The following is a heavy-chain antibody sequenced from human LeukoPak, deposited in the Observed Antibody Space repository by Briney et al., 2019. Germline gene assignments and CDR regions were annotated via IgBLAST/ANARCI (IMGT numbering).Heavy chain of an antibody. CDR3: ARVPRIAAAGPKPFDY. D-gene: IGHD6-13*01. J-gene: IGHJ4*02. CDR1: GYTFTGYY. CDR2: INPNSGGT. V-gene: IGHV1-2*02. Sequence: ASVKVSCKASGYTFTGYYMHWVRQAPGQGLEWMGWINPNSGGTNYAQKFQGRVTMTRDTSISTAYMELSRLRSDDTAVYYCARVPRIAAAGPKPFDYWGQGTLVTVSS.